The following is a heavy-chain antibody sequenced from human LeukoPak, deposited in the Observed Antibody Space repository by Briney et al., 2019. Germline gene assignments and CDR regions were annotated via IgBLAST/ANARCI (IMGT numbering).Heavy chain of an antibody. J-gene: IGHJ4*02. Sequence: PGGSLRLSCAASGFTFSNYGMHWVRQAPGKGLEWVAVISYDGSNKYYADSVKGRFTISRDNSKNTLYLQMNSLRAEDTAVYYCAKDRYGKGAGYFDYWGQGTLVTVSS. V-gene: IGHV3-30*18. CDR1: GFTFSNYG. CDR3: AKDRYGKGAGYFDY. CDR2: ISYDGSNK. D-gene: IGHD3-16*02.